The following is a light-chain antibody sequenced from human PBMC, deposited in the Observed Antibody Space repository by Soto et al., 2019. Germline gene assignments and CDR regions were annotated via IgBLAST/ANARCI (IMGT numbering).Light chain of an antibody. CDR1: SSDVGSYNL. Sequence: QSALTQPASVSGSPGQSITISCTGTSSDVGSYNLVSWYQQHPGKAPKLMIYEVSKRPSGVSNRFSGSKSGNTASLTISGLQAEDEADYYCFSYAGSGGVVFGGGTKLTVL. J-gene: IGLJ2*01. CDR2: EVS. V-gene: IGLV2-23*02. CDR3: FSYAGSGGVV.